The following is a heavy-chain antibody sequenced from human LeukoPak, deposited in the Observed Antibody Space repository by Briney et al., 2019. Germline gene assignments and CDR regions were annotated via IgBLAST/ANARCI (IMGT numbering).Heavy chain of an antibody. CDR3: ARGGESMGTY. J-gene: IGHJ4*02. V-gene: IGHV3-66*01. CDR1: EFTFSDSW. Sequence: GGSLRLSCAASEFTFSDSWMSWVRQASGKGLEWVSGIYSGGSTYYADSVKGRFTISRDNSKNNLFLQMNSLRADDTAVYYCARGGESMGTYWGQGTLVTVFS. CDR2: IYSGGST. D-gene: IGHD3-16*01.